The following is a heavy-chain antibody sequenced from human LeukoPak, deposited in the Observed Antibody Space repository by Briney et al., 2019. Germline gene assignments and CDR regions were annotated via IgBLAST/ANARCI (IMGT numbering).Heavy chain of an antibody. CDR2: ISYDGSNK. CDR1: GFTFSSNW. J-gene: IGHJ6*03. CDR3: AKQGRGYSFLSYMDV. Sequence: GGSLRLSCAASGFTFSSNWMHWVRQAPGKGLEWVAVISYDGSNKYYADSVKGRFTISRDNSKNTLYLQMNSLRAEDTAVYYCAKQGRGYSFLSYMDVWGKGTTVTVSS. V-gene: IGHV3-30*18. D-gene: IGHD5-18*01.